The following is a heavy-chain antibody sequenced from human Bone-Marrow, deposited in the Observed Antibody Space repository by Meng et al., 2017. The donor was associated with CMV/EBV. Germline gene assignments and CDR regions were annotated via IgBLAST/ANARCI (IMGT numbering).Heavy chain of an antibody. CDR1: GGSMRWNY. V-gene: IGHV4-59*01. CDR2: IYFTGTT. CDR3: ARGFSDGSAYYRHYFDN. D-gene: IGHD3-22*01. J-gene: IGHJ4*02. Sequence: GSLRLSCTVSGGSMRWNYLHWIRQPPGKGLEWIGYIYFTGTTNYNPSLKSRVTMSVDTSKNQFSLRLSSVIAADTAVYYCARGFSDGSAYYRHYFDNWGQGTLVTVSS.